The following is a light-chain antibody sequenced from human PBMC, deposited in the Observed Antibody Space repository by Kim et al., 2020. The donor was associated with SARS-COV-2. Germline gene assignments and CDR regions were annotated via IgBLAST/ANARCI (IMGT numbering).Light chain of an antibody. CDR2: AAS. Sequence: DIQMTQSPSSLSASVGDRVTIPCRASQSISSYLNWYQQKPGKVPKLLIYAASSLQSAVPSRFSGSGSGTDFTLTISSLQPEDFATYYCQQSYGIPRTFGQGTKLEI. J-gene: IGKJ1*01. CDR3: QQSYGIPRT. V-gene: IGKV1-39*01. CDR1: QSISSY.